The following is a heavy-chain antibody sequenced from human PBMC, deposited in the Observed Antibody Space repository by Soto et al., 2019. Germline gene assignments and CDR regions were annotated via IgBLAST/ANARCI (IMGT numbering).Heavy chain of an antibody. Sequence: KPSETLSLTCTVSGGSISSGGYYWSWIRQHPGKGLEWIGYIYYSGSTYYNPSLKSRVTISVDTSKNQFSLKLSSVTAADTAVYYCAAGYSSSWYYDYWGQGTLVTVSS. CDR1: GGSISSGGYY. J-gene: IGHJ4*02. CDR3: AAGYSSSWYYDY. D-gene: IGHD6-13*01. CDR2: IYYSGST. V-gene: IGHV4-31*03.